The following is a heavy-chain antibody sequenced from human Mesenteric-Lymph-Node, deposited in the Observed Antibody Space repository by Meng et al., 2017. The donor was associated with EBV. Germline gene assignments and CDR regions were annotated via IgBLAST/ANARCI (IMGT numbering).Heavy chain of an antibody. J-gene: IGHJ4*02. CDR2: TYYRSKWYN. D-gene: IGHD1-7*01. Sequence: QVQLQQSGPGLVKPSQTLSLTCAISGDSVSSNSAAWNWIRQSPSRGLEWLGRTYYRSKWYNDYTVSVKSRITINPDTSKNQFSLQLNSVTPEDTAVYYCASSRPLAGNWNYHYWGQGTLITVSS. CDR3: ASSRPLAGNWNYHY. CDR1: GDSVSSNSAA. V-gene: IGHV6-1*01.